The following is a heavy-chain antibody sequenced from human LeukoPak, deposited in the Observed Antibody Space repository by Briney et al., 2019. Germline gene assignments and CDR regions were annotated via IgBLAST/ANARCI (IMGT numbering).Heavy chain of an antibody. D-gene: IGHD3-10*01. J-gene: IGHJ6*02. CDR1: GYTFTSYG. CDR3: ARDLKTGAHGMDV. V-gene: IGHV1-18*01. Sequence: ASVTVSCTASGYTFTSYGISWVRQAPGQGLEWMGWISAYNGNTNYAQKFQGRVTITADESTSTAYMELSSLRSEDTAVYYCARDLKTGAHGMDVWGQGTTVTVSS. CDR2: ISAYNGNT.